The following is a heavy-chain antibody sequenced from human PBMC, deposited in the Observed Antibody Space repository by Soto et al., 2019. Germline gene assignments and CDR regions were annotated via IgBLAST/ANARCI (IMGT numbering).Heavy chain of an antibody. Sequence: SETLSLTCAVYGGSFSGYYWRWIRQPPGKGLEWIGEINHSGSTNYNPSLKSRVTISVDTSKNQFSLKLSSVTAADTAVYYCARKFGDYVWGSYRHQYYFDYWGQGTLVTVSS. D-gene: IGHD3-16*02. CDR2: INHSGST. CDR3: ARKFGDYVWGSYRHQYYFDY. CDR1: GGSFSGYY. V-gene: IGHV4-34*01. J-gene: IGHJ4*02.